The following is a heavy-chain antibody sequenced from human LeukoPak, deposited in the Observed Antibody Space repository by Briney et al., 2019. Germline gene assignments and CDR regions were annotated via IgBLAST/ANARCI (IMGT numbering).Heavy chain of an antibody. D-gene: IGHD3-3*01. CDR3: ARELIDCSSTSCFYYDFWSGYWSNDYYFDY. Sequence: ASLKVSCKASGYTLTCSYMHWARHAPGKGLDWMGWTNPNSGGTNSAQKFHGRVTITTDTTISTAYMELSRLRSDDTAVYYCARELIDCSSTSCFYYDFWSGYWSNDYYFDYWGQGTLVSVSS. V-gene: IGHV1-2*02. J-gene: IGHJ4*02. CDR1: GYTLTCSY. CDR2: TNPNSGGT.